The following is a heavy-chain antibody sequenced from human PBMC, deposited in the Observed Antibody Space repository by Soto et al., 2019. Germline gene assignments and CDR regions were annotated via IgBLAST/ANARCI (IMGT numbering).Heavy chain of an antibody. D-gene: IGHD2-15*01. CDR3: ARDLRYCSGGSCYSEWGYYYGMDV. V-gene: IGHV4-59*01. CDR1: GGSFSGYY. J-gene: IGHJ6*02. Sequence: SETLSLTCAVYGGSFSGYYWSWIRQPPGKGLEWIGYIYYSGSTNYNPSLKSRVTISVDTSKNQFSLKLSSVTAADTAVYYCARDLRYCSGGSCYSEWGYYYGMDVWGQGTTVTVSS. CDR2: IYYSGST.